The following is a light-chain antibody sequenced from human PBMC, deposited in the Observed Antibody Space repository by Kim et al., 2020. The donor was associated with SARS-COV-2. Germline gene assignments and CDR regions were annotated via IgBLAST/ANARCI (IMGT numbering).Light chain of an antibody. CDR2: GAA. V-gene: IGKV1-39*01. J-gene: IGKJ1*01. Sequence: ASFAVRFTITCRARQSISYFLELYQQRPGKAPNLLIYGAATLRGGFPSRFSGSGSGTDFTLTISSLRPGDFATYYCQHSYTPPRTFGQGTKVDIK. CDR1: QSISYF. CDR3: QHSYTPPRT.